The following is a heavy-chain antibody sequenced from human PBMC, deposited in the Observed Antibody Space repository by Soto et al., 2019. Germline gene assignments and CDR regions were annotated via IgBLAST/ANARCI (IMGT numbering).Heavy chain of an antibody. D-gene: IGHD3-16*02. CDR2: IYHSGST. V-gene: IGHV4-4*02. Sequence: SETLSLTCAVSGGSISSSNWWSWVRQPPGKGLEWIGEIYHSGSTNYNPSLKSRVTISVDKSKNQFSLKLSSVTAADTAVHYCASLLSERSYYYYYGMDVWGQGTTITVSS. CDR3: ASLLSERSYYYYYGMDV. J-gene: IGHJ6*02. CDR1: GGSISSSNW.